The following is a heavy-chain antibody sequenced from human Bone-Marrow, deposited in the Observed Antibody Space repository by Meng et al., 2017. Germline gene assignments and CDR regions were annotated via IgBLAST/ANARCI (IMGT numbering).Heavy chain of an antibody. Sequence: QGQAAELGPGLVKPSQTLSLTCTVSGGSISSGGYYWSWIRQHPGKGLEWIGYIYYSGSTYYNPSLKSLVTISVDTSKNQFSLKLSSVTAADTAVYYCARVGYSGSRVTSYYFDYWGQGTLVTVSS. CDR3: ARVGYSGSRVTSYYFDY. CDR1: GGSISSGGYY. D-gene: IGHD1-26*01. CDR2: IYYSGST. V-gene: IGHV4-31*01. J-gene: IGHJ4*02.